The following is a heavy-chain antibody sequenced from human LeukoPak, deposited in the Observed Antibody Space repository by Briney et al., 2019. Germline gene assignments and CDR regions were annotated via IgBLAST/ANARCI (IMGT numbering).Heavy chain of an antibody. J-gene: IGHJ5*02. Sequence: SETLSLTCTVSGGSISSSSYYWGWIRQPPGKGLEWIGSIYYSGSTYYNPSLKSRVTISVDTSKNQFSLKLSSVTAADTAVYYCAREAQLERRPGVRQNWFDPWGQGTLVTVSS. CDR3: AREAQLERRPGVRQNWFDP. D-gene: IGHD1-1*01. CDR2: IYYSGST. CDR1: GGSISSSSYY. V-gene: IGHV4-39*07.